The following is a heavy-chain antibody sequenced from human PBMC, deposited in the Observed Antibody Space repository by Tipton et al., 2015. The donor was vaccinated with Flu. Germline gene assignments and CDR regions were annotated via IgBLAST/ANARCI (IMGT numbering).Heavy chain of an antibody. D-gene: IGHD2-8*02. CDR3: ARRDCAGGICYSRVYDAFDI. CDR2: IYHSGST. Sequence: LRLSCTVSGGSISSGSYYWSWIRQPPGKGLEWIGSIYHSGSTYYNPSLKSRVTISVDTSKNQFSLKLGSVTAGDTAVYYCARRDCAGGICYSRVYDAFDIWGQGTLVTVSS. J-gene: IGHJ3*02. CDR1: GGSISSGSYY. V-gene: IGHV4-39*07.